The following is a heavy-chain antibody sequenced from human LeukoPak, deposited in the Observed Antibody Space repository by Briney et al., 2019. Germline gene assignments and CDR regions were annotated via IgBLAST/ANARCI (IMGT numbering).Heavy chain of an antibody. CDR2: INHSGST. Sequence: SETLSLTCAVYGGSFSGYYWSWIRQPPGKGLEWIGEINHSGSTNYNPSLKSRVTISVDTSKNQFSLKLSSVTAEDTAVYYCARDYYYGSGSYIYWGQGTLVTVSS. J-gene: IGHJ4*02. CDR1: GGSFSGYY. CDR3: ARDYYYGSGSYIY. D-gene: IGHD3-10*01. V-gene: IGHV4-34*01.